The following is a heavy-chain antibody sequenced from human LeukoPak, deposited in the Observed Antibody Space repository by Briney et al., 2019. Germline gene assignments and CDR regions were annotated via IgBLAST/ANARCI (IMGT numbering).Heavy chain of an antibody. J-gene: IGHJ4*02. CDR1: GFTFSSYG. CDR3: AKTYYYDSSGYYPDY. V-gene: IGHV3-23*01. D-gene: IGHD3-22*01. CDR2: ISGSGGST. Sequence: PGGSLRLSCAASGFTFSSYGMSWVRQAPGKGLEWVSAISGSGGSTYYADSVKGRFTISRDNSKNTLYLQMNSLRAEDTAVYYCAKTYYYDSSGYYPDYWGQGTLVTVSS.